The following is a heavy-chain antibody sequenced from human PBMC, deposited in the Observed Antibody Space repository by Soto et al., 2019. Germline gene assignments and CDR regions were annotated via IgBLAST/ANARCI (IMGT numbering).Heavy chain of an antibody. V-gene: IGHV3-23*01. CDR2: ISGRGGNT. CDR1: GFTFSNYA. J-gene: IGHJ4*02. D-gene: IGHD2-15*01. Sequence: GGSLRLSCAASGFTFSNYAMSWVRQAPGKGLEWVSTISGRGGNTYYADSVKGRFTIPRDNSRNTLYLQMDSLRVEDSAVYSCAKAGCSGGTCYLYYFDYWGQGALVTVSS. CDR3: AKAGCSGGTCYLYYFDY.